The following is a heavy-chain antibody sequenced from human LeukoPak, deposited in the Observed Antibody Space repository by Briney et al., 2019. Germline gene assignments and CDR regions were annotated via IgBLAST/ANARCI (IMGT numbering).Heavy chain of an antibody. CDR2: IWYDGSNK. V-gene: IGHV3-33*01. J-gene: IGHJ4*02. Sequence: GGSLRLSCAASGFTFSSYGMQWVRQAPGKGLEWVAVIWYDGSNKYYADSVKGRFTISRDNSKNTLYLQMNSLRAEDTAVYYCARDGFDYYDSSVAHIDYWGQGTLVTVSS. CDR1: GFTFSSYG. CDR3: ARDGFDYYDSSVAHIDY. D-gene: IGHD3-22*01.